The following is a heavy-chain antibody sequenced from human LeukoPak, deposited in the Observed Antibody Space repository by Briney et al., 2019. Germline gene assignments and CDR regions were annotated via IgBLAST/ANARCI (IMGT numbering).Heavy chain of an antibody. V-gene: IGHV3-48*02. J-gene: IGHJ4*02. D-gene: IGHD6-13*01. Sequence: GGSLRLSCAASGFSFSTYAMNWVRQAPGKGLDWVSYISSSSSTIYYADSVKGRFTISRDNANNSLYLQMNSLRDEDTAVYYCARARRYRSSWYHDYWGQGSLVTVSS. CDR1: GFSFSTYA. CDR3: ARARRYRSSWYHDY. CDR2: ISSSSSTI.